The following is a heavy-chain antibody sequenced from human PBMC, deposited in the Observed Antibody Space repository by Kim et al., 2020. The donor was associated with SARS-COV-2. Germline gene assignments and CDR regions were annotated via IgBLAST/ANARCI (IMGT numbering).Heavy chain of an antibody. Sequence: GGSLRLSCVASGFTFTTYTMNWVRQAPGKGLEWVSCIRGGGSSTYYADSVKGRFTISRYSAKNTLYLQMNSLRVEDTAVYYCAKEVMVTTQTIVGDFLDSWGQGPLATVSP. CDR3: AKEVMVTTQTIVGDFLDS. J-gene: IGHJ5*02. V-gene: IGHV3-23*01. CDR1: GFTFTTYT. CDR2: IRGGGSST. D-gene: IGHD4-17*01.